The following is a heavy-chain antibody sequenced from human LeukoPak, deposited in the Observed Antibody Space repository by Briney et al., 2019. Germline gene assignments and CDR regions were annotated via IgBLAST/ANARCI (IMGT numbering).Heavy chain of an antibody. J-gene: IGHJ4*02. V-gene: IGHV3-23*01. CDR3: AKDQQRYCSGGSCLNSFDY. D-gene: IGHD2-15*01. Sequence: AGGSLRLSCAASGFTFSSYAVSWVRQAPGKGLEWVSAISGSGSSTYYADSVKGRFTISRDNSKNTLYPQMNSLRAEDTAVYYCAKDQQRYCSGGSCLNSFDYWGQGTLVTVSS. CDR2: ISGSGSST. CDR1: GFTFSSYA.